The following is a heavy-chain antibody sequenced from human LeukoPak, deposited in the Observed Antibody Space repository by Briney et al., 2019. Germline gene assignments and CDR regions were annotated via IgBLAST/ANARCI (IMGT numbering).Heavy chain of an antibody. CDR1: GFTFSSYW. V-gene: IGHV3-7*01. Sequence: GGPLRLSCAASGFTFSSYWMSWVRQAPGKGLEWVANIKQDGSEKYYVDSVKGRFTISRDNAKNSPYLQMNSLRAEDTAVYYCARVVGWNYVRYYYYYMDVWGKGTTVTISS. D-gene: IGHD1-7*01. J-gene: IGHJ6*03. CDR3: ARVVGWNYVRYYYYYMDV. CDR2: IKQDGSEK.